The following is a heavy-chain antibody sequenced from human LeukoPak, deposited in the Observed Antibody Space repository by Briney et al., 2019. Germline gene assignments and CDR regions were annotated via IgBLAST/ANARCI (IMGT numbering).Heavy chain of an antibody. V-gene: IGHV3-48*04. D-gene: IGHD4-17*01. J-gene: IGHJ4*02. Sequence: GGSLRLSCAASGFTFSSYSMSWVRQAPGKGLEWVSYISSSSSTIYYADSVKGRFTISRDNAKNSLYLQMNSLRAEDTAVYYCARDTNDYGDYDGGWGQGTLVTVSS. CDR1: GFTFSSYS. CDR3: ARDTNDYGDYDGG. CDR2: ISSSSSTI.